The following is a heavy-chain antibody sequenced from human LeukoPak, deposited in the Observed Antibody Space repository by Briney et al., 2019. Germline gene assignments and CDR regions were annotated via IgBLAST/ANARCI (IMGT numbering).Heavy chain of an antibody. D-gene: IGHD1-14*01. CDR1: GASISTNSYY. V-gene: IGHV4-39*07. J-gene: IGHJ4*02. CDR3: ARRVRSADHRCDF. CDR2: IYYSGST. Sequence: PSETLSLTCTVSGASISTNSYYWGWIRQPPGKGLEWIGSIYYSGSTYYNPSLKSRVTISVDTSKNQFSLQVTSVTAADTAVYYCARRVRSADHRCDFWGQGTLVTVSS.